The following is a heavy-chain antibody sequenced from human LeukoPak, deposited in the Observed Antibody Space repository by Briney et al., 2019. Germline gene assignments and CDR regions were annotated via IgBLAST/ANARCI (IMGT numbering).Heavy chain of an antibody. CDR3: ARDLAYSSSWTGWFDP. D-gene: IGHD6-13*01. CDR2: IYSGGST. J-gene: IGHJ5*02. CDR1: GFTVSSNY. Sequence: GGSLRLPCATSGFTVSSNYMIWVRQAPGKGLEWVSVIYSGGSTYYADSVKGRFTISRDNSKNTLYLQMNSLRAEDTAVYYCARDLAYSSSWTGWFDPWGQGTLVTVSS. V-gene: IGHV3-66*01.